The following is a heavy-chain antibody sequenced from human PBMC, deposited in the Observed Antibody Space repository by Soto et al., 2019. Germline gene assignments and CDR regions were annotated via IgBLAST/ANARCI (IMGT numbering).Heavy chain of an antibody. D-gene: IGHD3-22*01. V-gene: IGHV1-2*02. Sequence: SVKVSCKASGYTFTGYYMHWVRQAPGQGLEWMGWINPNSGGTNYAQKFQGRVTMTRDTSISTAYMELSRLRSDDTAVYYCAYIHSSGYSLDYWGQGTLVTVSS. CDR3: AYIHSSGYSLDY. CDR2: INPNSGGT. J-gene: IGHJ4*02. CDR1: GYTFTGYY.